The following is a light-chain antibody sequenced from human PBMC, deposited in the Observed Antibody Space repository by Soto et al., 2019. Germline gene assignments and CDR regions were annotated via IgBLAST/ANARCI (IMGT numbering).Light chain of an antibody. Sequence: QSALTQPASVSGSPGQSITISCTGTSSDVGGYNSVSWFQQHPSKAPKLIIYEVSHRPSGVSLRFSGSKSGNTASLTISGLQAEDEAYYYCTSSRRSTTLVFGTGTKLTVL. V-gene: IGLV2-14*01. CDR1: SSDVGGYNS. CDR3: TSSRRSTTLV. J-gene: IGLJ1*01. CDR2: EVS.